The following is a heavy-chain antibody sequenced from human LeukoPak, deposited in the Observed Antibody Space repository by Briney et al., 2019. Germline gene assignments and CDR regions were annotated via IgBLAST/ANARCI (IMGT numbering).Heavy chain of an antibody. J-gene: IGHJ6*02. V-gene: IGHV3-7*01. Sequence: GGSLRLSCAASGLTFSSYWMSWVRQAPGKGLEGVANIKQDGSEKYYVDSVKGRFTISRDNAKNSLYLQMNSLRAEDTAVYYCARGAVVPAAPPIMDVWGQGTTVTVSS. CDR1: GLTFSSYW. D-gene: IGHD2-2*01. CDR3: ARGAVVPAAPPIMDV. CDR2: IKQDGSEK.